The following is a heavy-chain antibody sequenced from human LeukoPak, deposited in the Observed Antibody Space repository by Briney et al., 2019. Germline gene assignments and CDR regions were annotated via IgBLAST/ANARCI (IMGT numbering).Heavy chain of an antibody. CDR3: ARETSQKGAHYMDV. J-gene: IGHJ6*03. CDR1: GGSISSGSYY. CDR2: IYYSGTT. D-gene: IGHD3-16*01. Sequence: SETLSLTCTVSGGSISSGSYYWGWIRQPPGKGLEWIGSIYYSGTTYYNPSLKSRVTISVHTSKNQFSLKLSSVTAADTAVYYCARETSQKGAHYMDVWGKGTTVTISS. V-gene: IGHV4-39*07.